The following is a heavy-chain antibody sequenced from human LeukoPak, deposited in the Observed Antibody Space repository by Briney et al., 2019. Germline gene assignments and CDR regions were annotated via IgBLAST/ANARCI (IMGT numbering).Heavy chain of an antibody. Sequence: SETLSLTCTVSGYSISSGYYWGWIRQPPGKGLEWIGSIYHSGSTYYNPSLKSRVTISVDTSKNQFSLKLSSVTAADTAVYYCARVGLITIFGVVIIPKTNWFDPWGQGTLVTVSS. CDR3: ARVGLITIFGVVIIPKTNWFDP. CDR1: GYSISSGYY. D-gene: IGHD3-3*01. V-gene: IGHV4-38-2*02. CDR2: IYHSGST. J-gene: IGHJ5*02.